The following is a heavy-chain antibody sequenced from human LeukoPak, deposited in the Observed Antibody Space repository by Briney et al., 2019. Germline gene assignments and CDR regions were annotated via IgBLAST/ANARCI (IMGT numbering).Heavy chain of an antibody. D-gene: IGHD3-22*01. CDR1: GGSFSGYY. V-gene: IGHV4-34*01. CDR3: ARGQDYYDSSGYYYRSDFDY. Sequence: PSETLSLTCAVYGGSFSGYYWSWIRQPPGKGLEWIGEINHSGSTNYNPSLKSRVTISVDTPKNQFSLKLSSVTAADTAVYYCARGQDYYDSSGYYYRSDFDYWGQGTLVTVSS. J-gene: IGHJ4*02. CDR2: INHSGST.